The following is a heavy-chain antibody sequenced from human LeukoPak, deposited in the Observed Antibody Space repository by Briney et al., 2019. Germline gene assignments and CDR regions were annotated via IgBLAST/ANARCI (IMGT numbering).Heavy chain of an antibody. CDR2: FDIEDVET. D-gene: IGHD5-24*01. Sequence: ASVKVSCKVSGYALSESSIHWVRQTPGEGFEWMGGFDIEDVETAYAQKFRGRVTMTEDTSTDTAYLELINLRSDDTAVYFCVSDRSDGGFPESNGYPTFDLWGRGTLVTVSS. CDR3: VSDRSDGGFPESNGYPTFDL. J-gene: IGHJ2*01. CDR1: GYALSESS. V-gene: IGHV1-24*01.